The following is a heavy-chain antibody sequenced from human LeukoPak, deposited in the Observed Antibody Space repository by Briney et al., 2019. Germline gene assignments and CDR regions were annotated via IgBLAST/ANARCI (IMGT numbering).Heavy chain of an antibody. CDR1: GYTFTSYA. Sequence: PWASVKVSCKASGYTFTSYAMHWVRQAPGQRLEWMGWINAGNGNTKYSQKFQGRVTITRDTSASTAYMELSSLRSEDTAVYYCARDRTNRDTAMVVAGFDPWGQGTLVTVSS. V-gene: IGHV1-3*01. CDR3: ARDRTNRDTAMVVAGFDP. CDR2: INAGNGNT. D-gene: IGHD5-18*01. J-gene: IGHJ5*02.